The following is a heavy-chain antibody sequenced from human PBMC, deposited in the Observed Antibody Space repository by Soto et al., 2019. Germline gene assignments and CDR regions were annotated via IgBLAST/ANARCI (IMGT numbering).Heavy chain of an antibody. Sequence: SESLSLTCAVSGVSINNAYYSWSWIRQPPGRGLEWIGYIYQSGSTTYNPSLKSRLTISLDRSKNEVSLKLTSVTAADTAVYYCTSNYTLGVYRFDYGGGEILATV. V-gene: IGHV4-30-2*01. J-gene: IGHJ4*02. CDR1: GVSINNAYYS. D-gene: IGHD3-16*01. CDR2: IYQSGST. CDR3: TSNYTLGVYRFDY.